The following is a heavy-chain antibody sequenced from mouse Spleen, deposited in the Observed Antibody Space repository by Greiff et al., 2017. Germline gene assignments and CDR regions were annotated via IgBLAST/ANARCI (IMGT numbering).Heavy chain of an antibody. D-gene: IGHD1-2*01. J-gene: IGHJ4*01. CDR3: AREGGYYYGYNYAMDY. V-gene: IGHV5-9*04. CDR2: ISSGGGNT. Sequence: EVKLVESGGGLVKLGGSLKLSCAASGFTFSSYAMSWVRQTPEKRLEWVATISSGGGNTYYPDSVKGRFTISRDNAKNTLYLQMSSLKSEDTAMYYCAREGGYYYGYNYAMDYWGQGTSVTVSS. CDR1: GFTFSSYA.